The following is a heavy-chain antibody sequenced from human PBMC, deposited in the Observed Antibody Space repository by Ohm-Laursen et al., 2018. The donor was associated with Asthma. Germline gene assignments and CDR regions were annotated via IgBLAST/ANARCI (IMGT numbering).Heavy chain of an antibody. D-gene: IGHD4-17*01. J-gene: IGHJ4*01. V-gene: IGHV3-74*01. CDR3: TRGGHYGSYFDY. Sequence: SLRLSCAASGFTFSTYWMHWVRQAPGKGLVWVSRVYGDGSNTIYADSVKGRFTISRDNAKNTLYLQMNSLRAEDTAVYYCTRGGHYGSYFDYWGHGTLVTVSS. CDR1: GFTFSTYW. CDR2: VYGDGSNT.